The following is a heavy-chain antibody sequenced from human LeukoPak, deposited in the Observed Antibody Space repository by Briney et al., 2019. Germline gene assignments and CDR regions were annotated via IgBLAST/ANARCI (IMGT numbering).Heavy chain of an antibody. D-gene: IGHD1-14*01. CDR3: ARHSLTHFDY. J-gene: IGHJ4*02. CDR1: GYSFTSYW. CDR2: IYPGDSDT. V-gene: IGHV5-51*01. Sequence: PAGSLRLSCKGSGYSFTSYWIGWVRQMPGKGLEWMGIIYPGDSDTRYSPSFQGQVTISADKSISTAYLQWSSLKASDTAMYYCARHSLTHFDYWGQGTLVTVSS.